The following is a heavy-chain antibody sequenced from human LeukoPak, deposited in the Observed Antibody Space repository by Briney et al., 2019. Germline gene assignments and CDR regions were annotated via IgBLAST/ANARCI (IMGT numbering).Heavy chain of an antibody. Sequence: SETLSLTCTVSGGSISSYYWSWIRQPPGKGLEWIGYIYYSGSTNYNPSLKSRVTISVDTSKNQFSLKLSPVTVADTAVYYCARPSPEGYYFDYWGQGTLVTVSS. J-gene: IGHJ4*02. V-gene: IGHV4-59*08. CDR1: GGSISSYY. CDR3: ARPSPEGYYFDY. CDR2: IYYSGST.